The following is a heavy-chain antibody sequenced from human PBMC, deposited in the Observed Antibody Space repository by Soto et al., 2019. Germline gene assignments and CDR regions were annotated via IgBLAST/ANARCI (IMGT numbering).Heavy chain of an antibody. D-gene: IGHD6-19*01. Sequence: QVQLVQSGAEVKKPGSSVKVSCKASGGTFRTYAINWVRQAPGQGLEWMGGIIPFIGTTNYAQKFQGRVTITADESTATAYMDLSSLRSEDTAVYYCARGGYSSSYRFDYWGQGSLVTVSS. CDR1: GGTFRTYA. J-gene: IGHJ4*02. CDR3: ARGGYSSSYRFDY. CDR2: IIPFIGTT. V-gene: IGHV1-69*01.